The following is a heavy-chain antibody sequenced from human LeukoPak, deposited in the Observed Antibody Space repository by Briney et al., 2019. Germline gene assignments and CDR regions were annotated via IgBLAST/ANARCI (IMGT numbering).Heavy chain of an antibody. CDR3: ARSTSVTTGTDWFDP. CDR2: INPSGGST. Sequence: GASVNVSFKASGYTFTSNYMHWVRQAPGQGLEWMGIINPSGGSTSYAQKFQGRVTMTRDTSTSTVYMELSSLRSEDTAVYYCARSTSVTTGTDWFDPWGQGTLVTVSS. V-gene: IGHV1-46*03. J-gene: IGHJ5*02. CDR1: GYTFTSNY. D-gene: IGHD4-17*01.